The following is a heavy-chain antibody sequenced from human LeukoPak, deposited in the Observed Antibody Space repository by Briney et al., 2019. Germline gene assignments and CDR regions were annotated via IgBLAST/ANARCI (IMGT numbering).Heavy chain of an antibody. CDR3: ARSPTSGSYLGYYYYGMDV. Sequence: SVKVSCKASGGTFSSYAISWVRQAPGQGLEWMGGIIPIFGTANYAQKFQGRVTITADESTSTAYMELSSLRSEDTAVYYCARSPTSGSYLGYYYYGMDVWGQGTTVTVSS. V-gene: IGHV1-69*13. CDR1: GGTFSSYA. J-gene: IGHJ6*02. D-gene: IGHD1-26*01. CDR2: IIPIFGTA.